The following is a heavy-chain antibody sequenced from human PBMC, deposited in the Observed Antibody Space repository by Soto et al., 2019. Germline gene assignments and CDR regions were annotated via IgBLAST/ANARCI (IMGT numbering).Heavy chain of an antibody. J-gene: IGHJ6*02. D-gene: IGHD1-1*01. V-gene: IGHV3-23*01. CDR3: AKDGRELEERDYYYGMDV. CDR1: GFTFSSYA. Sequence: GGSLRLSCAASGFTFSSYAMSWVRQAPGKGLEWVSAISGSGGSTYYADSVKGRFTISRDNSKNTLYLQMNSLRAEDTAVYYCAKDGRELEERDYYYGMDVWGQGTTVTVSS. CDR2: ISGSGGST.